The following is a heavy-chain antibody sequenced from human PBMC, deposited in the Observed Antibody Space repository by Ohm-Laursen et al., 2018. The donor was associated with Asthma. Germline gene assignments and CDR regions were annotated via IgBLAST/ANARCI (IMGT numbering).Heavy chain of an antibody. V-gene: IGHV3-23*01. D-gene: IGHD5-12*01. J-gene: IGHJ3*01. CDR2: ISGSGGST. Sequence: SLRLSCAASGFTFSSYAMSWVRQAPGKGLEWVSAISGSGGSTYYADSVKGRFTISRDNPKNTLYLQVTSLSAEDTAVYYCARAGFTGGYDSWGQGTMVTVSS. CDR1: GFTFSSYA. CDR3: ARAGFTGGYDS.